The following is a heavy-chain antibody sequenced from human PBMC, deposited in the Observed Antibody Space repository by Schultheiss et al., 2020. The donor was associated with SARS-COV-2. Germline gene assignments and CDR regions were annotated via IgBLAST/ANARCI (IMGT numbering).Heavy chain of an antibody. V-gene: IGHV3-30*02. J-gene: IGHJ4*02. Sequence: GGSLRLSCAASGFTFSSYAMHWVRQAPGKGLEWVAVIWYDGSNKYYADCVKGRFTISRDNSKNTLYLQMNSLRAEDTAVYYCAKDPNPSLPRDIVVVPAAALDYWGQGTLVTVSS. CDR3: AKDPNPSLPRDIVVVPAAALDY. CDR1: GFTFSSYA. D-gene: IGHD2-2*01. CDR2: IWYDGSNK.